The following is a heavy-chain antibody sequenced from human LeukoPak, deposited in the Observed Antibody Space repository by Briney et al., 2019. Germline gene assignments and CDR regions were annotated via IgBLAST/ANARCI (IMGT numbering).Heavy chain of an antibody. CDR3: ATSTVAKYDY. V-gene: IGHV3-23*01. Sequence: PGGSLRLSCAASGFTFSDYYMSWIRQAPGKGLEWVSAISGSGDSTFNADSVKGRFTISRDNSKNTLYLQMNSLRAEDTALYYCATSTVAKYDYWGQGTLVAVSS. CDR1: GFTFSDYY. CDR2: ISGSGDST. D-gene: IGHD4-11*01. J-gene: IGHJ4*02.